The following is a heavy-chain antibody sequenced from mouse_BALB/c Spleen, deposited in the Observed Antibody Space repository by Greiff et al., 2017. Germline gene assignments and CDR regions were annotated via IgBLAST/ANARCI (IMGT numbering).Heavy chain of an antibody. J-gene: IGHJ2*01. CDR3: ARNTADDFDD. CDR1: GYTFTDYN. D-gene: IGHD1-2*01. V-gene: IGHV1S29*02. Sequence: DVQLQESGPELVKPGASVKISCKASGYTFTDYNMHWVKQSHGKSLEWIGYIYPYNGGTGYNQKFKSKATLTVDNSSSTAYMELRSLTSEDSAVYYCARNTADDFDDWGQGTTLTVSS. CDR2: IYPYNGGT.